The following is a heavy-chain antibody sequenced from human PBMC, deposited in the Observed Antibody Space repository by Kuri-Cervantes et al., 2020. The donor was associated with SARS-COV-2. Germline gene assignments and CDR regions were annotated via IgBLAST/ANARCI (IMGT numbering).Heavy chain of an antibody. Sequence: GGSLRLSCAASGFTFNSYSMNWVRQAPGKGLEWVSAISGSGGSTYYADSVTGRFTISRDNSKNTLYLQMNSLRAEDTAVYYCAKWGGYCSGGSCSLPFQHWGQGTLVTVSS. CDR1: GFTFNSYS. CDR3: AKWGGYCSGGSCSLPFQH. J-gene: IGHJ1*01. CDR2: ISGSGGST. D-gene: IGHD2-15*01. V-gene: IGHV3-23*01.